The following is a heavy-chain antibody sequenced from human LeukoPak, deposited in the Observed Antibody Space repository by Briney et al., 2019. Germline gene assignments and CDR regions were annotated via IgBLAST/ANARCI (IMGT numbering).Heavy chain of an antibody. Sequence: PSETLSLTCTVSGGSVSSGSYFWTWIRQSPGKRLEYVGYIYDSGRTNYNPSLKSRVTISKDTSKNRFSLKLSSATAADTAVYYCARDRLGGYSYVYWGQGSLVTVSS. CDR1: GGSVSSGSYF. CDR2: IYDSGRT. CDR3: ARDRLGGYSYVY. D-gene: IGHD5-12*01. V-gene: IGHV4-61*01. J-gene: IGHJ4*02.